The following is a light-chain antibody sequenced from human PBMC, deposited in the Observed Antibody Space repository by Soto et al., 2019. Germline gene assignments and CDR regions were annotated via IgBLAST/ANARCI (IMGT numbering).Light chain of an antibody. CDR2: GNS. Sequence: QSVLTQPPSVSGAPGQRVTISCTGSSSNIGAGYDVHWYRQLPGTAPKLLIYGNSNRPSGVPDRFSGSKSGTSASLAITGLQAEDEADYYCQSYDSSLSGRDVVFGGGTKLTVL. CDR1: SSNIGAGYD. V-gene: IGLV1-40*01. CDR3: QSYDSSLSGRDVV. J-gene: IGLJ2*01.